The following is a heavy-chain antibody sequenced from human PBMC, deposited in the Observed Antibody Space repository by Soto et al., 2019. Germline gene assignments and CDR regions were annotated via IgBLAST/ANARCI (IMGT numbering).Heavy chain of an antibody. J-gene: IGHJ6*02. D-gene: IGHD3-3*01. V-gene: IGHV1-69*13. Sequence: GASVKVSCKASGGTFSIYAISWVRQAPGQGLEWMGGIIPIFGTANYAQKFQGRVTITADESTSTAYMELSSLRSEDTAVYYCARGLSFYDFWSGYYRSYYGMDVWGQGTTVTVS. CDR1: GGTFSIYA. CDR2: IIPIFGTA. CDR3: ARGLSFYDFWSGYYRSYYGMDV.